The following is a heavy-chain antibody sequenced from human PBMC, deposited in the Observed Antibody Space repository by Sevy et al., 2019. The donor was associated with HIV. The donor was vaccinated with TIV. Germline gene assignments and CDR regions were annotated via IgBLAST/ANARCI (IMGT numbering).Heavy chain of an antibody. CDR3: ARGYYYGSGSYYYYFDY. CDR1: GGSFSGYY. J-gene: IGHJ4*02. Sequence: SETLSLTCAVYGGSFSGYYWSWIRQPPGKGLEWIGEINHSGSTNYNPSLKSRVTLSVDTSKNQFSLKLSSVTAADTAVYYCARGYYYGSGSYYYYFDYWGQGTLVTVSS. CDR2: INHSGST. D-gene: IGHD3-10*01. V-gene: IGHV4-34*01.